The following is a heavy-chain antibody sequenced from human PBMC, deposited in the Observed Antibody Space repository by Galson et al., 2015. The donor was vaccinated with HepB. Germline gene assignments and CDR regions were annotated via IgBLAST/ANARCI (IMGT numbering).Heavy chain of an antibody. D-gene: IGHD1-14*01. J-gene: IGHJ6*02. CDR1: GGTFSSYT. V-gene: IGHV1-69*04. CDR3: ARDGWLNPEIYYYGMDV. Sequence: SLKVSCKASGGTFSSYTISWVRQAPGQGLEWMGRIIPILGIANYAQKFQGRVTITADKSTSTAYMELSSLRSEDTAVYYCARDGWLNPEIYYYGMDVWGQGTTVTVSS. CDR2: IIPILGIA.